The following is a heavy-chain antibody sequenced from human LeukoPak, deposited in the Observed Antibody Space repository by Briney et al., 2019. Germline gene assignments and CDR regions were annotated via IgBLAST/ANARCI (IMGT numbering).Heavy chain of an antibody. CDR3: AKDQDNSYYGPGAFDV. D-gene: IGHD1-26*01. Sequence: LSGGSLRLSCAASGFTFDDYAMHWVRQAPGKGLEWVSGISWNSGSIGYADSVKGRFTISRDNAKNSLYLQMNSLRAEDTAVYYCAKDQDNSYYGPGAFDVWGQGTMVTVSS. J-gene: IGHJ3*01. CDR1: GFTFDDYA. V-gene: IGHV3-9*01. CDR2: ISWNSGSI.